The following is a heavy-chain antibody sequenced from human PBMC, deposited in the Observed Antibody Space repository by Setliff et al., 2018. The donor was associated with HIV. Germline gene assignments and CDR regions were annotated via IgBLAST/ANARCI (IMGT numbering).Heavy chain of an antibody. CDR3: ARSPRIGVAGEFEY. V-gene: IGHV4-61*02. CDR2: IYTSGST. CDR1: GGSISSGSYY. D-gene: IGHD6-19*01. Sequence: SETLSLTCTVSGGSISSGSYYWNWIRQPAGKGLEWIGRIYTSGSTNYHPSLKSRVTISVDTSKNQFSLKLSSVTAADTAVYYCARSPRIGVAGEFEYLGQGTLVTVSS. J-gene: IGHJ4*02.